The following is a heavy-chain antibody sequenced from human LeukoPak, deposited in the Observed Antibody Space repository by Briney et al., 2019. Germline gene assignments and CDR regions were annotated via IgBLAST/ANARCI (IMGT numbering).Heavy chain of an antibody. Sequence: GGSLRLSCAASGFTFSNYAMTWVRQAPGKGLEWVSDISGSGGSTHYADSVKGRFTISRDNSKNTLYLQMNSLRAEDTAVYYCARTGSTSSIDYWGQGTLVTVSS. V-gene: IGHV3-23*01. CDR2: ISGSGGST. D-gene: IGHD2-2*01. CDR1: GFTFSNYA. CDR3: ARTGSTSSIDY. J-gene: IGHJ4*02.